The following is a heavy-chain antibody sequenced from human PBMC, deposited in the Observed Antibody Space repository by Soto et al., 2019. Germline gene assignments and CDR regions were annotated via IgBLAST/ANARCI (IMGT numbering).Heavy chain of an antibody. CDR1: GGSISSYY. CDR2: IYYSGST. Sequence: PSETLSLTCTVSGGSISSYYWSWIRQPPGKGLEWIGYIYYSGSTNYNPSPKSRVTISVDTSKNQFSLKLSSVTAADTAVYYCARASTEWELISFDPWGQGTLVTVSS. D-gene: IGHD1-26*01. V-gene: IGHV4-59*01. CDR3: ARASTEWELISFDP. J-gene: IGHJ5*02.